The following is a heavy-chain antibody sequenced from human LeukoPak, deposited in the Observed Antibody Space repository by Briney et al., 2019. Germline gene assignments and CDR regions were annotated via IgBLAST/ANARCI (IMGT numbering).Heavy chain of an antibody. Sequence: GGSLRLSCAASGNYWMHWVRQAPGKGLLWVSHINSDGSWTSYADSVKGRFTISKDNAKNTVYLQMNNLRAEDTAVYYCVSFYETDWGRGTLVTVSS. CDR1: GNYW. CDR3: VSFYETD. CDR2: INSDGSWT. V-gene: IGHV3-74*01. J-gene: IGHJ4*02. D-gene: IGHD2/OR15-2a*01.